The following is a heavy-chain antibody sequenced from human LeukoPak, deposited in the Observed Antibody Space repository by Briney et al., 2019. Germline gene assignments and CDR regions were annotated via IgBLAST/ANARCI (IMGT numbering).Heavy chain of an antibody. CDR3: ARDATVGISPSYGMDV. CDR2: ISSSSSYI. Sequence: GGSLRLSCAASGFTFSSYSMNWVRQAPGKGLEWVSSISSSSSYIYYADSVKGRFTISRDNAKNSLYLQMNSLRAEDTAVYYCARDATVGISPSYGMDVWGQGTTVTVSS. D-gene: IGHD2-15*01. V-gene: IGHV3-21*01. CDR1: GFTFSSYS. J-gene: IGHJ6*02.